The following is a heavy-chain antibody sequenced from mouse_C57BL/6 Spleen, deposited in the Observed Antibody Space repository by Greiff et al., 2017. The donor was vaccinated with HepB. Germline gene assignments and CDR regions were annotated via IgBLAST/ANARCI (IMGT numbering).Heavy chain of an antibody. CDR1: GFTFSSYG. CDR3: ARLPYYYGSSSYYFDY. D-gene: IGHD1-1*01. Sequence: DVKLVESGGDLVKPGGSLKLSCAASGFTFSSYGMSWVRQTPDKRLEWVATISSGGSYTYYPDSVKGRFTISRDNAKNTLYLQMSSLKSEDTAMYYCARLPYYYGSSSYYFDYWGQGTTLTVSS. V-gene: IGHV5-6*02. CDR2: ISSGGSYT. J-gene: IGHJ2*01.